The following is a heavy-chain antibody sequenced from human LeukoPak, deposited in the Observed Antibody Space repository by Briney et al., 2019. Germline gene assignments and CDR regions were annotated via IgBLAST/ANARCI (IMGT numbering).Heavy chain of an antibody. Sequence: PGGSLRLSCAASGFTFSSYSMNWVRQAPGKGLEWVSAISGSGGSTYYADSVKGRFTISRDNSKNTLYLQMNSLRAEDTAVYYCAKYDSSSWYGNYYYMDVWGKGTTVTISS. V-gene: IGHV3-23*01. J-gene: IGHJ6*03. CDR2: ISGSGGST. D-gene: IGHD6-13*01. CDR3: AKYDSSSWYGNYYYMDV. CDR1: GFTFSSYS.